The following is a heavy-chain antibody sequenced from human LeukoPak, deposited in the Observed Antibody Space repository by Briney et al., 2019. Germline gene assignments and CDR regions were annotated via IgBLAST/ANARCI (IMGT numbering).Heavy chain of an antibody. CDR3: ARQIPSYDILSGYYNNAFDI. Sequence: KPSETLSPTCTVSGGSISSRSYYWGWIRQPPGKGLEWIGSIYYSGSTYYNPSLKSRVTISVDTSKNQFSLKLSSVTAADTAVYYCARQIPSYDILSGYYNNAFDIWGQGTMVTVSS. J-gene: IGHJ3*02. V-gene: IGHV4-39*01. CDR2: IYYSGST. CDR1: GGSISSRSYY. D-gene: IGHD3-9*01.